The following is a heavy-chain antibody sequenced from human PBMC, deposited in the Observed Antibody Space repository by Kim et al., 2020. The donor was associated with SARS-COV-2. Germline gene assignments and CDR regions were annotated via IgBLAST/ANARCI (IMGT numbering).Heavy chain of an antibody. J-gene: IGHJ4*02. CDR2: ISAYNGNT. CDR3: ARDRGLYLGYSSGWYQSFPPVDY. CDR1: GYTFTSYG. V-gene: IGHV1-18*01. Sequence: ASVKVSCKASGYTFTSYGISWVRQAPGQGLEWMGWISAYNGNTNYAQKLQGRVTMTTDTSTSTAYMELRSLRSDDTAVYYCARDRGLYLGYSSGWYQSFPPVDYWGQGTLVTVSS. D-gene: IGHD6-19*01.